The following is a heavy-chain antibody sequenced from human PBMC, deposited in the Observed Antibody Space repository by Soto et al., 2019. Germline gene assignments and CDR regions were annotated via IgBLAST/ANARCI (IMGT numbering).Heavy chain of an antibody. Sequence: EPLSLTCAVYGGSFSAYYWSWIRQPPGKGLEWIGEISQSGGTSYNPSPKSRVTISVDTSKSQFSLKLTSVTAADRAVYYCARGSVDTGDSSGFYEYWGRGTPVTVSS. CDR2: ISQSGGT. CDR3: ARGSVDTGDSSGFYEY. J-gene: IGHJ4*02. V-gene: IGHV4-34*01. CDR1: GGSFSAYY. D-gene: IGHD3-22*01.